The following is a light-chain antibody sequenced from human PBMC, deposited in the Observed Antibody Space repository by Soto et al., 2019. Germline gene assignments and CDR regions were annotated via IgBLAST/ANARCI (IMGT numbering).Light chain of an antibody. V-gene: IGLV2-14*03. CDR1: SSDVGAYNY. J-gene: IGLJ1*01. CDR2: DVT. CDR3: SSYLSSRTYV. Sequence: QSALTQPASVSGSPGQSITVSCTGSSSDVGAYNYVSWYQQHPGKAPNLIIYDVTNRPSGISSRFSGAKSGNTASLTISGLQAEDEADYYCSSYLSSRTYVFGTGTKLTVL.